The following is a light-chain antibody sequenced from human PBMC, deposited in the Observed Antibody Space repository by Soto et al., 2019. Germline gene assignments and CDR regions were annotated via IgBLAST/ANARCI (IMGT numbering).Light chain of an antibody. CDR2: YKSDSDK. CDR3: MIWHSSAWV. Sequence: QLVLTQPSSLSASPGTSASLTCTLRSGINVGTYRIYWYQQKPGSPPQYLLRYKSDSDKQQGSGVPSRFSGSKDVSANAGILLISGLQSEDEADYYCMIWHSSAWVFGGGTKLTVL. CDR1: SGINVGTYR. V-gene: IGLV5-45*03. J-gene: IGLJ3*02.